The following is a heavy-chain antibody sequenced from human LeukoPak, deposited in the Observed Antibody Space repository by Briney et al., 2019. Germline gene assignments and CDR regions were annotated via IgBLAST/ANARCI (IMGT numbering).Heavy chain of an antibody. Sequence: GGSLRLSCAASGNTFSAYTMNWVRQAPGKGLEWVSSISGSGSYIFYADSVKGRFTISRDNAKNSLYLQMSSLRVEDTAVYYCASDRSLIASLYYFDNWGQGTLVTVSS. CDR1: GNTFSAYT. D-gene: IGHD3-22*01. V-gene: IGHV3-21*01. CDR2: ISGSGSYI. J-gene: IGHJ4*02. CDR3: ASDRSLIASLYYFDN.